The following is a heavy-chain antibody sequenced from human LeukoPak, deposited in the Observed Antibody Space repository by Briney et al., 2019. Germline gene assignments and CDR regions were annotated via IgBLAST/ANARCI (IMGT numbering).Heavy chain of an antibody. CDR2: IIPIFGTA. Sequence: GASVKVSCKASGGTFSSYAISWVRQAPGQGLEWMGRIIPIFGTASYAQKFQGRVTITTDESTSTAYMELSSLRSEDTAVYYCALGYYYGSGSFDYWGQGTLVTVSS. CDR1: GGTFSSYA. D-gene: IGHD3-10*01. J-gene: IGHJ4*02. CDR3: ALGYYYGSGSFDY. V-gene: IGHV1-69*05.